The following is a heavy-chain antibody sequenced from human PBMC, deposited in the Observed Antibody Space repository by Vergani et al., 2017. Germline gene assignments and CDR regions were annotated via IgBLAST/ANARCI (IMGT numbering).Heavy chain of an antibody. CDR1: GGTFSSYT. CDR3: ARVAAARPLLLDV. Sequence: QMQLVQSGAEVKKPGSSVKVSCKASGGTFSSYTISWVRQAPGQGLEWMGRIIPILGIANYAQKFQGRVTIAADKSTSTAYMELSSLRSEDTAVYYCARVAAARPLLLDVWGKGTTVTVSS. V-gene: IGHV1-69*09. J-gene: IGHJ6*04. D-gene: IGHD6-13*01. CDR2: IIPILGIA.